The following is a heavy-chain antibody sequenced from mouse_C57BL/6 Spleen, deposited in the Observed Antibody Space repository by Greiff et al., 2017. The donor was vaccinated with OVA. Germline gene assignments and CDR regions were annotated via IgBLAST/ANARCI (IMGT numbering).Heavy chain of an antibody. Sequence: VQLQQSGPELVKPGASVKISCKASGYAFSSSWMNWVKQRPGKGLEWIGRIYPGDGDTNYNGKFKGKATLTAAKSYRPAYMQLSSLTSEDSAVYFCARGYYDYDKLYWYFDVWGTGTTVTVSS. J-gene: IGHJ1*03. CDR3: ARGYYDYDKLYWYFDV. CDR2: IYPGDGDT. CDR1: GYAFSSSW. V-gene: IGHV1-82*01. D-gene: IGHD2-4*01.